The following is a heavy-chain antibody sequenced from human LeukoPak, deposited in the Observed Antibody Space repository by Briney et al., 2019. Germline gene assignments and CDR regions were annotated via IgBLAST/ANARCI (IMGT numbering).Heavy chain of an antibody. CDR2: ISSSSSYT. V-gene: IGHV3-11*03. CDR3: ARKRLYCSGGSCYYFDY. J-gene: IGHJ4*02. D-gene: IGHD2-15*01. Sequence: GGSLRLSCAASGFTFSDYYMSWIRQAPGKGLEWVSYISSSSSYTNYADSVKGRFTISRDNAKNSLYLQMNSLRAEDTAVYYCARKRLYCSGGSCYYFDYWGQGTLVTVSS. CDR1: GFTFSDYY.